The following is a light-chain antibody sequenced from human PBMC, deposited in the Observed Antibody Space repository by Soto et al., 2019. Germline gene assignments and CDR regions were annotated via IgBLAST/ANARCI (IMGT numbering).Light chain of an antibody. V-gene: IGLV2-14*03. Sequence: QSALTQPASVSGSPGQSIIISCTGTSSDVGGYNYVSWYQQHPAKAPKLMIYDVSNRPSGVSNRFSGSKSGNTASLTISGLQAEDDADYYCSSYTSSSTLEVVFGGGTKLTVL. CDR2: DVS. CDR1: SSDVGGYNY. CDR3: SSYTSSSTLEVV. J-gene: IGLJ2*01.